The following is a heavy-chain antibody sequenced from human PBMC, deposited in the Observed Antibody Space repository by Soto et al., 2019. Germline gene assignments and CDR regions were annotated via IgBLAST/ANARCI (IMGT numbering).Heavy chain of an antibody. V-gene: IGHV1-69*12. J-gene: IGHJ6*02. D-gene: IGHD5-12*01. CDR2: IIPIFGTA. CDR3: ARAQSGYDLGGYYYYYGMDV. CDR1: GGTFSSYA. Sequence: QVQLVQSGAEVKKPGSSVKVSCKASGGTFSSYAISWVRQAPGQGLEWMGGIIPIFGTANYAQKFQGRVKITADESTSTAYMELSSLRSEDTAVYYCARAQSGYDLGGYYYYYGMDVWGQGTTVTVSS.